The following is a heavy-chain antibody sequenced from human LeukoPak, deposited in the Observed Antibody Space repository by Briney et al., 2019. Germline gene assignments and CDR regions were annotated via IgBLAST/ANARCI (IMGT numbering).Heavy chain of an antibody. Sequence: GASVKVSCKASGYTFTGYYMHWVRQAPGQGLEWMGWINPNSGGTNYAQKFQGRVTMTRDMSISTAYMELSRLRSDDTAVYYCARGGDRRGTALDYFDYWGQGTLVTVSS. CDR2: INPNSGGT. J-gene: IGHJ4*02. CDR3: ARGGDRRGTALDYFDY. CDR1: GYTFTGYY. D-gene: IGHD3-16*01. V-gene: IGHV1-2*02.